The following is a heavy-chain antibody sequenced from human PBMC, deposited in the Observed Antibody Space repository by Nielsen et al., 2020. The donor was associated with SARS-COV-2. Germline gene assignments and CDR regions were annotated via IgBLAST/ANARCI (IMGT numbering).Heavy chain of an antibody. J-gene: IGHJ6*01. CDR3: ARDHWNYAGSYYYYYGMDV. V-gene: IGHV3-30*04. CDR1: GFTFSSYA. CDR2: ISYDGSNK. D-gene: IGHD1-7*01. Sequence: GESLKISCAASGFTFSSYAMHWVRQAPGKGLEWVAVISYDGSNKYYADSVKGRFTISRDNAKNSLYLQMNSLRDEDTAVYYCARDHWNYAGSYYYYYGMDVWGQGTTVTVSS.